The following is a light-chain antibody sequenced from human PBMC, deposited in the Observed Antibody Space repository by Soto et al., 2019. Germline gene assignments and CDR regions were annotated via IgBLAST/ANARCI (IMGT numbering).Light chain of an antibody. Sequence: VLTQSPGTLSLFTGERATLSCRASQSVSSSYLAWYQQKPGQAPRLLIYGASSRATGIPDRFSGSGSGTDFTLTISRLEPEDFAVYYCQQYGSSRTFGQGTKVDIK. CDR2: GAS. CDR3: QQYGSSRT. V-gene: IGKV3-20*01. J-gene: IGKJ1*01. CDR1: QSVSSSY.